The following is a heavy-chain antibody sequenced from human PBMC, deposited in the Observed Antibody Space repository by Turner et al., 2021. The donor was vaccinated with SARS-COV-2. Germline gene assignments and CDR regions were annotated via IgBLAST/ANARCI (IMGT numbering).Heavy chain of an antibody. J-gene: IGHJ4*02. CDR2: ISYDRGNK. V-gene: IGHV3-30*18. CDR3: AKQLEVYSNPMYYFDY. Sequence: QLQLVESGGGVAPPGRSLRLSCPASAFTFSRYGMHWVRQAPGEGLEWWAVISYDRGNKNYADSVKGRFTISRDNSKNTLYLQMNSLRAEDTAVYYCAKQLEVYSNPMYYFDYWGQGTLVTVSS. D-gene: IGHD4-4*01. CDR1: AFTFSRYG.